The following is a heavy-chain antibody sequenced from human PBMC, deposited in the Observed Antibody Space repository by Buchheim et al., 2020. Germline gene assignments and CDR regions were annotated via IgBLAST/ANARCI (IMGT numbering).Heavy chain of an antibody. D-gene: IGHD3-9*01. V-gene: IGHV3-48*01. CDR2: ISSSSSTI. Sequence: EVQLVESGGGLVQPGGSLRLSCAASGFTFSSYSMNWVRQAPGKGLEWVSYISSSSSTIYYADSGKGRFTISRDNAKNSLYCQMNSLRAEDTAVYYCARDNLDPKRYYYGMDVWGQGTT. J-gene: IGHJ6*02. CDR3: ARDNLDPKRYYYGMDV. CDR1: GFTFSSYS.